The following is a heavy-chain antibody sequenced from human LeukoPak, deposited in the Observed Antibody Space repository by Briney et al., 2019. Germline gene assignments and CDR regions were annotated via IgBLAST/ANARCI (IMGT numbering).Heavy chain of an antibody. D-gene: IGHD1-1*01. CDR3: ARPANDTLDDDAFDI. CDR2: ISSSSSYI. J-gene: IGHJ3*02. V-gene: IGHV3-21*01. CDR1: GFTFSSYS. Sequence: KPGGSLRLSCAASGFTFSSYSMNWVRQAPGKGLEWVSSISSSSSYIYYADSVKGRFTISRDNAKNSLYLQMNSLRAENTAVYYCARPANDTLDDDAFDIWGQGTMVTVSS.